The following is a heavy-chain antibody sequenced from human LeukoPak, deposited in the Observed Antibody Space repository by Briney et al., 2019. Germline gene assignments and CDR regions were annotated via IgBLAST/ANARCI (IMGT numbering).Heavy chain of an antibody. J-gene: IGHJ4*02. D-gene: IGHD3-22*01. CDR2: IYHSGST. Sequence: PSETLSLTCAVYGGSFSGYYWGWIRQPPGKGLEWIGEIYHSGSTNYNPSLKSRVTISVDKSKNQFSLKLSSVTAADTAVYYCAGTYYYDSSGYYGYYFDYWGQGTLVTVSS. CDR1: GGSFSGYY. CDR3: AGTYYYDSSGYYGYYFDY. V-gene: IGHV4-34*01.